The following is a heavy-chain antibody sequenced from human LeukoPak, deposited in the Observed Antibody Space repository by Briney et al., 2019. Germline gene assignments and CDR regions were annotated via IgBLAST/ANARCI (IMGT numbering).Heavy chain of an antibody. J-gene: IGHJ4*02. CDR1: GFTFDDYA. CDR3: ARGGYSTYDY. Sequence: GGSLRLSCAASGFTFDDYAMHWVRQAPGKGLEWVSGISWNSGSIGYADSVKGRLTISRDNAKNSMDLQMNSLRDEDTAMYYCARGGYSTYDYWGQGTLVTVSS. D-gene: IGHD2-15*01. V-gene: IGHV3-9*01. CDR2: ISWNSGSI.